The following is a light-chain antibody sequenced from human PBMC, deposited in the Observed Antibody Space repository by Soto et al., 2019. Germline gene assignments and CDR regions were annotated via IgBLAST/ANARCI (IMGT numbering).Light chain of an antibody. CDR1: QSIRSY. CDR2: AAS. J-gene: IGKJ3*01. CDR3: QQSYSTPFT. Sequence: DIQMTQSPSSLSASVGDRVTITCRASQSIRSYVNWYQQKPGRAPQLLMYAASRLHSGVPSRFSGSGSGTDFTLTVSSLHPEDFATYYCQQSYSTPFTFGPGTKVDIK. V-gene: IGKV1-39*01.